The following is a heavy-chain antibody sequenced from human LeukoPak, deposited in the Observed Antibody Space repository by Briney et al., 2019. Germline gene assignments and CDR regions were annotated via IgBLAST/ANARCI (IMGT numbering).Heavy chain of an antibody. D-gene: IGHD5-24*01. Sequence: PSETLSLTCTVSGGSISSGGYYWSWIRQPPGKGLEWIGYIYHSGSTYYNPSLKSRVTISVDRSKNQFSLKLSSVTAADTAVYYCARYSRDSSDPDYWGQGTLVTVSS. J-gene: IGHJ4*02. CDR1: GGSISSGGYY. CDR3: ARYSRDSSDPDY. V-gene: IGHV4-30-2*01. CDR2: IYHSGST.